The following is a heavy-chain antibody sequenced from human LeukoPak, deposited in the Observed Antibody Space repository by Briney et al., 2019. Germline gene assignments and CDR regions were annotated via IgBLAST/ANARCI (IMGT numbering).Heavy chain of an antibody. CDR2: IRYDGSNK. D-gene: IGHD2/OR15-2a*01. Sequence: GGSLRLSCAASGFTFSSYGMHWVRQAPGKGLEWVAFIRYDGSNKYYADSVKGRFTISRDNSKNTLYLQMNSLRAEDTAVYYCAEDEYYSYYFDYWGQGTLVTVSS. J-gene: IGHJ4*02. CDR1: GFTFSSYG. CDR3: AEDEYYSYYFDY. V-gene: IGHV3-30*02.